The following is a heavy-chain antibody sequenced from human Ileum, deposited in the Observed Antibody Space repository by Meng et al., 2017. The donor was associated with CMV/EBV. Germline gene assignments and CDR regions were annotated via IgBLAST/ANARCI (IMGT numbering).Heavy chain of an antibody. CDR1: GGTFSSYA. Sequence: SVKVSCKASGGTFSSYAISWVRQAPGQGLEWMGGIIPIFGTANYAQKFQGRVTITTDESTSTAYMELSSLRSEDTAVYYCARDPYGDTAMAFYYYYGMDVWGQGTTVTVSS. V-gene: IGHV1-69*05. J-gene: IGHJ6*02. D-gene: IGHD5-18*01. CDR3: ARDPYGDTAMAFYYYYGMDV. CDR2: IIPIFGTA.